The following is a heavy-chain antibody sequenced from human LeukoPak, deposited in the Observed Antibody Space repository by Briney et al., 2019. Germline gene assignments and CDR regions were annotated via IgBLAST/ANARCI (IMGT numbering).Heavy chain of an antibody. D-gene: IGHD3-3*01. V-gene: IGHV3-23*01. CDR1: GFTFSSYA. CDR3: AKVRFLEYYRGGFDF. J-gene: IGHJ3*01. Sequence: GGSLRLSCAASGFTFSSYAMSWVRQAPGKGLEWVSGISTAGGNTYSADSVKGRFTISRDNSKNTLYVQMNSLRAEDTAVYYCAKVRFLEYYRGGFDFWGQGTMVTVSS. CDR2: ISTAGGNT.